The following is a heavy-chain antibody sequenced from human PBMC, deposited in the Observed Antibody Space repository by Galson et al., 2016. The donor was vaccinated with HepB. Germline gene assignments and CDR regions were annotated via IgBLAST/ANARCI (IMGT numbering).Heavy chain of an antibody. CDR1: GGSISTYY. D-gene: IGHD6-19*01. CDR3: ARGDSTGWYRFDS. V-gene: IGHV4-59*01. CDR2: IYYSGST. J-gene: IGHJ4*02. Sequence: SETLSLTCIVSGGSISTYYWHWIRQPPGKGLEWIGYIYYSGSTNSNPSLKSRVTTSVDTSKNQFSLKLSSVTAADTAVYFCARGDSTGWYRFDSWGQGTLVTVSS.